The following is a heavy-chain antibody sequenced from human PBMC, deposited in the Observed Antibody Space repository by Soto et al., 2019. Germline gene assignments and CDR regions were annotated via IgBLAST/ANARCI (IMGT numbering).Heavy chain of an antibody. D-gene: IGHD2-21*01. V-gene: IGHV1-8*01. CDR2: MNANSGNT. J-gene: IGHJ5*01. Sequence: QVQLVQSGAEVKTPGASVKVSCKASGYTFATYDINWARQAPGQGLEWMGWMNANSGNTGYAQKFQGRLTMTTDTALSVAHMELSSLRNESTAVYYCARSDGYTFHWLASWAQGPLVTLSP. CDR3: ARSDGYTFHWLAS. CDR1: GYTFATYD.